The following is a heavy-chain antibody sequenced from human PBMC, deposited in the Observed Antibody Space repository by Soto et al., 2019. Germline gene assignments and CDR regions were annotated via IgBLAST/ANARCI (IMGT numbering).Heavy chain of an antibody. CDR1: GFTFSSYA. D-gene: IGHD3-10*01. Sequence: EVQLLESGGGLVQPGGSLRLSCAASGFTFSSYAMSWVRQAPGKGLEWVSAISGSGGSTYYADSVKGRFTISRDNSKNTLYLQLNSLRAEDTAVSYYAKGRGEDYDGAGLDYWGQGALVTVSS. CDR3: AKGRGEDYDGAGLDY. CDR2: ISGSGGST. V-gene: IGHV3-23*01. J-gene: IGHJ4*02.